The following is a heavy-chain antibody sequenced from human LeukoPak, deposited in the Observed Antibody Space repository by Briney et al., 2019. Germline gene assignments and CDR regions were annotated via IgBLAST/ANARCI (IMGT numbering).Heavy chain of an antibody. CDR2: ISGSGGST. Sequence: GASLRLSCAASGFTFSSYAMSWVRQAPGKGLEWVSAISGSGGSTYYADSVKGRFTISRDNSKNTLYLQMNSLRAEDTAVYYCAKDRHSYYYDSSGYPDWGQGTLVTVSS. D-gene: IGHD3-22*01. J-gene: IGHJ4*02. CDR3: AKDRHSYYYDSSGYPD. V-gene: IGHV3-23*01. CDR1: GFTFSSYA.